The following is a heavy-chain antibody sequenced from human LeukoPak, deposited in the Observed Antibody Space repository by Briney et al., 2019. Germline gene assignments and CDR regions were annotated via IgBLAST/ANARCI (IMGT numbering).Heavy chain of an antibody. V-gene: IGHV1-2*02. J-gene: IGHJ4*02. D-gene: IGHD5-18*01. CDR2: INSNTGDT. CDR1: GYTFTDYY. Sequence: GASVKVSCKASGYTFTDYYIHWVRQAPGQGPEWMGWINSNTGDTKYAQKFQDRGTLTQDTSISTAYMELSRLESDDTAVFYCARGRWLQLWGDYWGQGTPLTVSS. CDR3: ARGRWLQLWGDY.